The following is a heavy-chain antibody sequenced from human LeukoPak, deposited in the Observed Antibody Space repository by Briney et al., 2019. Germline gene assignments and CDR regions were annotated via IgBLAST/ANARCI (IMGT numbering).Heavy chain of an antibody. J-gene: IGHJ4*02. Sequence: GKSLRLSCAASGFTFSNFAMHWGRQAPGKGLEWVAVISYDGSRKDYADSAKGRFTISRDNSKNALYLEMNSLRAEDTAVYYCAKNNGIQLWLYYFDYWGQGTLVTVSS. CDR2: ISYDGSRK. D-gene: IGHD5-18*01. V-gene: IGHV3-30*04. CDR3: AKNNGIQLWLYYFDY. CDR1: GFTFSNFA.